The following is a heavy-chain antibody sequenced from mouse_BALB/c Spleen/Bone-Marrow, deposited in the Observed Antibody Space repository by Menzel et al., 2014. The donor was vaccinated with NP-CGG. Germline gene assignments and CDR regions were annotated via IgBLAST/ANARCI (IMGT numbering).Heavy chain of an antibody. V-gene: IGHV1S130*01. CDR3: AREKIYGNYLWYFDV. CDR1: GYTFXSSW. CDR2: IHPNSGNT. Sequence: QVQLKQSGSVLVRPGASVKLSCKASGYTFXSSWMHWAKQRPGQGLEWIGEIHPNSGNTNYNEKFKGKATLTVDTSSSTAYVDLSSLTSEDSAVYYCAREKIYGNYLWYFDVWGAGTTVTVSS. D-gene: IGHD2-1*01. J-gene: IGHJ1*01.